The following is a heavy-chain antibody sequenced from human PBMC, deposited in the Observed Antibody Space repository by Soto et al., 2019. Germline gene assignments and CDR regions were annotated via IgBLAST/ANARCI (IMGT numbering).Heavy chain of an antibody. D-gene: IGHD3-10*01. Sequence: PGGSLRLSCAASGFTFSSYDMHWVRQATGKGLEWVSAIGTAGDTYYPGSVKGRFTISRENAKNSLYLQMNSLRAGDTAVYYCARGLPFDYYGSGSPQGKSNMDVWGKGTTVTVSS. J-gene: IGHJ6*03. CDR3: ARGLPFDYYGSGSPQGKSNMDV. V-gene: IGHV3-13*01. CDR1: GFTFSSYD. CDR2: IGTAGDT.